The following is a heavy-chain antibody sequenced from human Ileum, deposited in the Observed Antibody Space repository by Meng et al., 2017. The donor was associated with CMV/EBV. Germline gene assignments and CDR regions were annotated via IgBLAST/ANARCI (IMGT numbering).Heavy chain of an antibody. Sequence: ASVKVSCKASGYTFTTYGISWVRQAPGQGLEWMGWISGYYDKTNYAQKFQGRVTMTKDTSTSTAYMELRSLRSDDTAIYYCARALYYDFGSGYYYALDIWGQGTTVTVSS. J-gene: IGHJ6*02. V-gene: IGHV1-18*01. CDR3: ARALYYDFGSGYYYALDI. CDR2: ISGYYDKT. D-gene: IGHD3-3*01. CDR1: GYTFTTYG.